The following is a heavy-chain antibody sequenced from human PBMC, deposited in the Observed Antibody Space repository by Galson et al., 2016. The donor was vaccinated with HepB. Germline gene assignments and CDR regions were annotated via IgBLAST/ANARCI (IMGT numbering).Heavy chain of an antibody. Sequence: SVKVSCKASGYTFTSSNLHWARQAPGQGLESMGVINPSGGSTKDAQKFQGRVTRTRDTSTSTVNMELSSLRSEDTAVYCCARGGYYDSSGSLRYWGQGTLVTVSS. V-gene: IGHV1-46*01. D-gene: IGHD3-22*01. CDR3: ARGGYYDSSGSLRY. CDR2: INPSGGST. J-gene: IGHJ1*01. CDR1: GYTFTSSN.